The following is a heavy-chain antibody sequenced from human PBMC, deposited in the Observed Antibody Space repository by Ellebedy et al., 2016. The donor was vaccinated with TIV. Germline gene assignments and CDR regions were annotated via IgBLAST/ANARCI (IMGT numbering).Heavy chain of an antibody. J-gene: IGHJ6*02. CDR3: ARYPTPTIAAAGPEGNTPTPYGMDV. Sequence: AASVKVSCKASGYTFTNYYMNWVRQAPGQGLEWMGIINPGGGGTSYAQKFQGRVTMTRNTSISTVYMELSSLRSEDTAVFYCARYPTPTIAAAGPEGNTPTPYGMDVWGQGTTVTVSS. V-gene: IGHV1-46*01. D-gene: IGHD6-13*01. CDR1: GYTFTNYY. CDR2: INPGGGGT.